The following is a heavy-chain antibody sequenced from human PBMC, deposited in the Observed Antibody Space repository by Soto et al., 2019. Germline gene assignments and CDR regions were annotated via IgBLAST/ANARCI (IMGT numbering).Heavy chain of an antibody. CDR1: RGSISSYY. CDR2: IHRTGST. D-gene: IGHD3-10*01. Sequence: SSETLSLTCSVSRGSISSYYWSWVRQPPGKGLEWIGFIHRTGSTKYNPSLESRVTISVDTSQNQLSLRLSSVTAADTAGYYCARESAGSGKNNWFDPWGQGILVTVSS. CDR3: ARESAGSGKNNWFDP. V-gene: IGHV4-59*01. J-gene: IGHJ5*02.